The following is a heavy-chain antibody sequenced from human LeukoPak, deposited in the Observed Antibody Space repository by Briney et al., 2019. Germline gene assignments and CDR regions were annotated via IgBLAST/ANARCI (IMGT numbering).Heavy chain of an antibody. J-gene: IGHJ6*03. V-gene: IGHV1-8*03. CDR1: GYTFTSYD. CDR2: MNPNSGNT. CDR3: ARVAGVALMDV. D-gene: IGHD3-3*01. Sequence: ASVKVSCKASGYTFTSYDINWVRQATGQGLEWMGWMNPNSGNTGYAQKFQSRVTITRNTSISTAYMELSSLRSEDTAVYYCARVAGVALMDVWGKGTTVTVSS.